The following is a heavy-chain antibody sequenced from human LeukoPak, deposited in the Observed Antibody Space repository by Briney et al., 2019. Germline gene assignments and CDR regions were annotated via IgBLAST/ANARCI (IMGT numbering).Heavy chain of an antibody. CDR3: ARSPHILTGENFDY. CDR2: ISPNSGGP. Sequence: GASVKVSCKASGYNFTGYYMHWVRQAPGQGLEWMGWISPNSGGPTYAHKFQGRVTMTRDTSISTAYMELSRLRSDDTAVYYCARSPHILTGENFDYWGQGTLLTVSS. D-gene: IGHD3-9*01. V-gene: IGHV1-2*07. J-gene: IGHJ4*02. CDR1: GYNFTGYY.